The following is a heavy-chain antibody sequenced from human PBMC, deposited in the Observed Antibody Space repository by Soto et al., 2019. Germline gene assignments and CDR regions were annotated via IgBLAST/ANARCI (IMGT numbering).Heavy chain of an antibody. V-gene: IGHV3-21*01. J-gene: IGHJ3*02. CDR1: GFTFSSYS. D-gene: IGHD3-9*01. CDR3: ARDGLAGYDILTGYYHDAFDI. Sequence: GGSLRLSCAASGFTFSSYSMNWVRQAPGKGLEWVSSISSSSSYIYYADSVKGRFTISRDNAKNSLYLQMNSLGAEDTAVYYCARDGLAGYDILTGYYHDAFDIWGQGTMVTVSS. CDR2: ISSSSSYI.